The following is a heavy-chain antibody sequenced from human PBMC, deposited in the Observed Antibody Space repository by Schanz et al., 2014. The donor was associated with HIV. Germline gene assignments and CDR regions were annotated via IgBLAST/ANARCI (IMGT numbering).Heavy chain of an antibody. CDR1: GFTFSTFA. V-gene: IGHV3-23*01. CDR2: ISGGGGDR. D-gene: IGHD6-13*01. CDR3: AKEKGGSWYVFDS. Sequence: EVQLLESGGGVVQPGGSLRLSCAASGFTFSTFAMNWVRQAPGKGLEWVSTISGGGGDRYYADSVKGRFAISRDNSKDTLYLQMNGLRAEDTAVDFCAKEKGGSWYVFDSWGQGTLVTVSS. J-gene: IGHJ4*02.